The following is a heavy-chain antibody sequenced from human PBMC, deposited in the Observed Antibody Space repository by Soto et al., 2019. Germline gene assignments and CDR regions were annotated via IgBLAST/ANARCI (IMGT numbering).Heavy chain of an antibody. CDR1: GGSISSSSYY. D-gene: IGHD2-2*01. J-gene: IGHJ5*02. CDR2: IYYSGST. Sequence: SETLSLTCTVSGGSISSSSYYWGWIRQPPGKGLEWIGSIYYSGSTYYNPSLKSRVTISVDTSKNQFSLKLSSVTAADTAVYYCARVRTPQAVVVVPAAIYWFDPWGQGTLVTVSS. CDR3: ARVRTPQAVVVVPAAIYWFDP. V-gene: IGHV4-39*01.